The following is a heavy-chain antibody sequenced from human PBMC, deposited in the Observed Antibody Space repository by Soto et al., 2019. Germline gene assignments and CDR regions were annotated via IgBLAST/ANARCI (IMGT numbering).Heavy chain of an antibody. V-gene: IGHV1-3*01. CDR1: GYTFTSYA. D-gene: IGHD5-18*01. Sequence: ASVKVSCKASGYTFTSYAMHWVRQAPGQRLEWMGWINAGNGNTKYSQKFQGRVTITRDTSASTAYMELSSLRSEDTAVYYCARDLGTAIRFDYWGQGTLVTVSS. CDR2: INAGNGNT. CDR3: ARDLGTAIRFDY. J-gene: IGHJ4*02.